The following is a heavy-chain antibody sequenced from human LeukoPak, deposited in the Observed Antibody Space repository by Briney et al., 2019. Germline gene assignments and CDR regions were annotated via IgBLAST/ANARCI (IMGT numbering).Heavy chain of an antibody. V-gene: IGHV3-30*02. CDR2: IRYDGSNK. J-gene: IGHJ2*01. D-gene: IGHD6-6*01. CDR3: AKDSGKYSSSPAGYWYFDL. Sequence: PGGSLRLSCAASGFTFSSYGMHWVRQAPGKGLEWVAFIRYDGSNKYYADSVKGRFTISRDNSKNTLYLQMNSLRAEDTAVYYCAKDSGKYSSSPAGYWYFDLWGRGTLVTVSS. CDR1: GFTFSSYG.